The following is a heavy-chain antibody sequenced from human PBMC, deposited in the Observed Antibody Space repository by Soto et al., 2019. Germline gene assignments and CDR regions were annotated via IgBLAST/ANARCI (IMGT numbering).Heavy chain of an antibody. CDR2: IYHSGST. CDR3: ARGYGDPTYFDY. J-gene: IGHJ4*02. Sequence: SETMSLTCAVSGGYISSSNWWSWIRKPPGKGLEWIGEIYHSGSTNYNPSLKSRVTISVDKSKNQFSLKLSSVTAADTAVYYCARGYGDPTYFDYWGQGTLVTVSS. V-gene: IGHV4-4*02. CDR1: GGYISSSNW. D-gene: IGHD4-17*01.